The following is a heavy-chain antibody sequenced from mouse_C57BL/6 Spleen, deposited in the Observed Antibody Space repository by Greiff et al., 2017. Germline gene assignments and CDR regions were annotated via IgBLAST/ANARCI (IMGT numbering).Heavy chain of an antibody. CDR2: IDPENGDT. D-gene: IGHD1-1*01. V-gene: IGHV14-4*01. CDR1: GFNIKDDY. Sequence: EVQLQQSGAELVRPGASVKLSCTASGFNIKDDYMHWVKQRPEQGLEWIGWIDPENGDTEFASKFQGKATITADTSSNTAYLQLSSLTAEYTAVYYCTTLITTVVATEDYWGQGTTLTVSS. CDR3: TTLITTVVATEDY. J-gene: IGHJ2*01.